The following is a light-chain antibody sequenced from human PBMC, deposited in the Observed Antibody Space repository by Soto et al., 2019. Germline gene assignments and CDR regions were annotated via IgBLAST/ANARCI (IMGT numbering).Light chain of an antibody. Sequence: ALTQPPSASGSPGQSVTISCTGTSSDVGGYNYVSWFQQHLGKAPKVMIYEVTKRPSGVPDRFSGSKSGNTASLTVSGLQAEDEADYYCTSYAGSKNFYVFGTGTKVTVL. V-gene: IGLV2-8*01. J-gene: IGLJ1*01. CDR2: EVT. CDR3: TSYAGSKNFYV. CDR1: SSDVGGYNY.